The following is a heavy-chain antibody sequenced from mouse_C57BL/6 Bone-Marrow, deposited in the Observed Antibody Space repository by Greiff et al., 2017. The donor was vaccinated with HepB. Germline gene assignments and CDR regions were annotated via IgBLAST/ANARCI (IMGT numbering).Heavy chain of an antibody. D-gene: IGHD4-1*01. J-gene: IGHJ1*03. CDR2: SRNKANDYTT. V-gene: IGHV7-1*01. CDR1: GFTFSDFY. Sequence: EVMLVESGGGLVQSGRSLRLSCATSGFTFSDFYMEWVRQAPGKGLEWIAASRNKANDYTTEYSASVKGRFIVSRDTSQSILYLQMNALRAEDTAIYYCARDANWDVGYFDVWGTGTTVTVSS. CDR3: ARDANWDVGYFDV.